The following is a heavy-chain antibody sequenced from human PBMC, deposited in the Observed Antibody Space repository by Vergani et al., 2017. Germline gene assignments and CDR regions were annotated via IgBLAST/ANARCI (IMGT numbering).Heavy chain of an antibody. V-gene: IGHV3-20*04. CDR3: ARERIAYYDFWSGYYTQYFFDY. CDR2: INWNGGST. CDR1: GFTFDDYG. J-gene: IGHJ4*02. D-gene: IGHD3-3*01. Sequence: EVQLVESGGGVVRPGGSLRLSCAASGFTFDDYGMGWVRQAPGTGLEWVSGINWNGGSTGYADSVKGRFTISRDNAKDSLYLQMNSLRAEDTALYYCARERIAYYDFWSGYYTQYFFDYWSQASLVSVSS.